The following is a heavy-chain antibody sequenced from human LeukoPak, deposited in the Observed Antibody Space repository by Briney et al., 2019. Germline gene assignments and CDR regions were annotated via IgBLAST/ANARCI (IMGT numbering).Heavy chain of an antibody. V-gene: IGHV3-64D*06. CDR2: ILGYGGST. J-gene: IGHJ4*02. D-gene: IGHD6-13*01. Sequence: GGSLRLSCSASGFTFSNYAMHWFRQAPGKGLECVSAILGYGGSTYYADSVKGRFTIPRDNSKNTLYLQMSSLRTEDTAVYFCVPYSTNSFAYWGQGTLVTVSS. CDR1: GFTFSNYA. CDR3: VPYSTNSFAY.